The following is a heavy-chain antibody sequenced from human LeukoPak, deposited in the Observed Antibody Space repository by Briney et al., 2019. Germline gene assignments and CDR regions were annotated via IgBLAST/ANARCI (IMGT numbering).Heavy chain of an antibody. Sequence: PGGSLRLSCAASGXTVNTNFMSWVRQAPGKGLEWLAYIKQDGSDKYYVDSVKGRFTISRDNAKNSLYLQMNGLRAEDTAVYYCARDGRGWLTLDSWGLGTLVTVSS. CDR2: IKQDGSDK. CDR1: GXTVNTNF. CDR3: ARDGRGWLTLDS. J-gene: IGHJ4*02. D-gene: IGHD6-19*01. V-gene: IGHV3-7*04.